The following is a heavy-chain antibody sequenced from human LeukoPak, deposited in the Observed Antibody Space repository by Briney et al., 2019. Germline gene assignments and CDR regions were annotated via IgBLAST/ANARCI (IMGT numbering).Heavy chain of an antibody. V-gene: IGHV4-61*02. CDR3: ARVRRGYYDSSGYEDAFDI. CDR1: GGSISSGSYY. CDR2: IYTSGST. Sequence: SQTLSLTCTVSGGSISSGSYYWSWIRQPAGKGLEWIGRIYTSGSTNYNPSLKSRVTISVETSKNQFSLKLSSVTAADTAVYYCARVRRGYYDSSGYEDAFDIWGQGTMVTVSS. D-gene: IGHD3-22*01. J-gene: IGHJ3*02.